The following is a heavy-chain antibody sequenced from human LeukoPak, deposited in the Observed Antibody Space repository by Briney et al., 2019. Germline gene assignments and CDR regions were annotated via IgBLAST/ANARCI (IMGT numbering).Heavy chain of an antibody. J-gene: IGHJ4*02. CDR2: IYYSGST. D-gene: IGHD4-17*01. CDR1: GGSISSSSYY. V-gene: IGHV4-39*01. Sequence: SETLSLTCTVSGGSISSSSYYWGWIRQPPGKGLEWIGSIYYSGSTYYNPSLKSRVTISVDTSKNQFSLKLSSVTAADTAVYYCASQDYGDYSCAYWGQGTLVTVSS. CDR3: ASQDYGDYSCAY.